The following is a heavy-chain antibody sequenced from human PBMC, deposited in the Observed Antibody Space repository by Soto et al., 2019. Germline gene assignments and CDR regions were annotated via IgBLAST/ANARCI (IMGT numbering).Heavy chain of an antibody. CDR3: ASDRSSSIVVVPAARYWYFDL. D-gene: IGHD2-2*01. CDR1: GGTFSSYA. J-gene: IGHJ2*01. Sequence: QVQLVQSGAEVKKPGSSVKVSCKASGGTFSSYAISWVRQAPGQGLEWMGGIIPIFGTANYAQKFQGRVRITADESTSTAYMELSSLRSEDTAVYYCASDRSSSIVVVPAARYWYFDLWGRGTLVTVSS. V-gene: IGHV1-69*01. CDR2: IIPIFGTA.